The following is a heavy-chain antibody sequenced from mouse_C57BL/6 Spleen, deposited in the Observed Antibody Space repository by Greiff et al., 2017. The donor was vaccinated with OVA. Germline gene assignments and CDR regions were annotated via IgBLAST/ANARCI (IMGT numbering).Heavy chain of an antibody. CDR3: TRWSNYFDY. J-gene: IGHJ2*01. CDR1: GYTFTDYY. V-gene: IGHV1-84*01. CDR2: FYSGSGNT. Sequence: QVQLQQSGPELVKPGASVTISCKASGYTFTDYYLNWVKQRPGQGLEWIGWFYSGSGNTKYNEKFKGKATMTVDTSSSTAYMQLSSLTSEDSAVEFCTRWSNYFDYWGQGTTLTVSS.